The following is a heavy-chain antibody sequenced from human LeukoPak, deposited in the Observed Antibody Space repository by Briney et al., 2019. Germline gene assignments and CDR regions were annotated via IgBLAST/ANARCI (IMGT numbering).Heavy chain of an antibody. V-gene: IGHV4-31*03. CDR1: GGSISSGGYY. CDR2: IYYSGST. J-gene: IGHJ4*02. D-gene: IGHD5-12*01. Sequence: SETLSLTCTVSGGSISSGGYYWSWIRQHPGKGLEWIGYIYYSGSTYYNPSLKSRVTISVDTSKNQFSLKLSSVTAADTAVHYCARVSSRGYSGYNPLDYWGQGTLVTVSS. CDR3: ARVSSRGYSGYNPLDY.